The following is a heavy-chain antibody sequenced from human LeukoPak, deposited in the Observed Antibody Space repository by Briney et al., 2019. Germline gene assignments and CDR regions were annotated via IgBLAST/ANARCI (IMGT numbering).Heavy chain of an antibody. V-gene: IGHV3-9*03. CDR1: GFTFSSYA. CDR3: AKDTSSGYYQGFDY. Sequence: GRSLRLSCAASGFTFSSYAMHWVRQAPGKGLEWVSGISWNSGSIGYADSVKGRFTISRDNAKNSLYLQMNSLRAEDMALYYCAKDTSSGYYQGFDYWGQGTLVTVSS. D-gene: IGHD3-22*01. J-gene: IGHJ4*02. CDR2: ISWNSGSI.